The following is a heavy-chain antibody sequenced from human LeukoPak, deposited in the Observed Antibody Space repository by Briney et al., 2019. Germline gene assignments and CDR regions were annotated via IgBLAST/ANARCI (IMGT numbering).Heavy chain of an antibody. CDR3: ARGLCSGGSCYFDYFDY. CDR2: INHSGST. V-gene: IGHV4-34*01. D-gene: IGHD2-15*01. Sequence: SETLSLTCAVYGESFSGYYWSWIRQPPGKGLEWIGEINHSGSTNYNPSLKSRVTISVDTSKNQFSLKLSSVTAADTAVYYCARGLCSGGSCYFDYFDYWGQGTLVTVSS. J-gene: IGHJ4*02. CDR1: GESFSGYY.